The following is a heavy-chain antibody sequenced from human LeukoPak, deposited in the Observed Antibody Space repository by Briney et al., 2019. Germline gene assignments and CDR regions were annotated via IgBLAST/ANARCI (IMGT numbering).Heavy chain of an antibody. D-gene: IGHD1-26*01. Sequence: RASVTVSCKASGYTFTGYYMHWVRQAPGQGLEWMGRINPNSGGTNYAQKFQGRVTMTRDTSISTAYMELSRLRSDDTAVYYCARDLGSVGANDYWGQGTLVTVSS. CDR2: INPNSGGT. V-gene: IGHV1-2*06. J-gene: IGHJ4*02. CDR1: GYTFTGYY. CDR3: ARDLGSVGANDY.